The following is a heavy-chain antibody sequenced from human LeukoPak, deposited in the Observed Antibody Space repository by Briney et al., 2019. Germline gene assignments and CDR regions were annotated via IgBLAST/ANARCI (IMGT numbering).Heavy chain of an antibody. CDR2: IIPIFGTA. CDR3: ARDGGGWFDP. CDR1: GGTFSSYA. V-gene: IGHV1-69*13. J-gene: IGHJ5*02. Sequence: ASVKVSCKASGGTFSSYAISWVRQAPGQGLEWMGGIIPIFGTANYAQKFQGRVTITADESTSTAYMELSSLRPEDTAVYYCARDGGGWFDPWGQGTLVTVSS. D-gene: IGHD3-16*01.